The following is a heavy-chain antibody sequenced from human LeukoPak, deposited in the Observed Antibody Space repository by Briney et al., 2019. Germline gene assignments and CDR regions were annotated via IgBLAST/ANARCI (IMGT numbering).Heavy chain of an antibody. Sequence: ASVKVSCKASGYTFTGYYMHWVRQAPGQGLEWMGWINPNSGGTNYAQKFQGRVTMTRDTSISTAYMELSRLRSDDTAVYYCARVRYCSSTSRYDYYYGMDVWGQGTTVTVSS. CDR1: GYTFTGYY. V-gene: IGHV1-2*02. CDR3: ARVRYCSSTSRYDYYYGMDV. D-gene: IGHD2-2*01. J-gene: IGHJ6*02. CDR2: INPNSGGT.